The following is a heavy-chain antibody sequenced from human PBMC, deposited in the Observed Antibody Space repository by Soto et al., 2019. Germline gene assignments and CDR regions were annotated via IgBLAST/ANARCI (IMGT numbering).Heavy chain of an antibody. Sequence: EVQVVESGGGLVQPGGSLRLSCAASGFTVNSHYMSWVRQPPGKGLEWVSFIYSSGSTYYADSVKGRFTISRDISKNTLYLQMNSLRAEDTAVYYCTITGGYSNSHHWFESWGQGTPVIVSS. J-gene: IGHJ5*01. CDR2: IYSSGST. V-gene: IGHV3-66*01. CDR3: TITGGYSNSHHWFES. CDR1: GFTVNSHY. D-gene: IGHD6-13*01.